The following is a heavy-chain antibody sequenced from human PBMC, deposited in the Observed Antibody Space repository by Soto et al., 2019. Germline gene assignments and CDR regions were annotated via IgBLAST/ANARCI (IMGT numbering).Heavy chain of an antibody. V-gene: IGHV4-59*08. Sequence: QVPLQESGPGLVKPSETLSLSCTVSGGSISSYYWSWIRQTPGKGLEWIGYVHDSWGTNYNPSLKSRAAISLDTPKSQFSLKLTSVTATDTAVYYCARQGFGALHGLADVWGQGTTVTVSS. D-gene: IGHD3-10*01. CDR3: ARQGFGALHGLADV. CDR1: GGSISSYY. CDR2: VHDSWGT. J-gene: IGHJ6*02.